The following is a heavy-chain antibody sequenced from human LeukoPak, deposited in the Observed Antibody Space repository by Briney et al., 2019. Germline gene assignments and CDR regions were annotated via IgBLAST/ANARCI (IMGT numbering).Heavy chain of an antibody. CDR2: ISSTSGYI. D-gene: IGHD4-17*01. V-gene: IGHV3-21*01. CDR1: GFSSSTYW. CDR3: ARENGDYADAFDI. Sequence: GGSRRLSCAASGFSSSTYWMTWVRQAPGKGLEWVSSISSTSGYIFYADSVQGRFTISRDNAKSSLYLRMNSLRAEHTAVYYCARENGDYADAFDIWGQGTMVTVSS. J-gene: IGHJ3*02.